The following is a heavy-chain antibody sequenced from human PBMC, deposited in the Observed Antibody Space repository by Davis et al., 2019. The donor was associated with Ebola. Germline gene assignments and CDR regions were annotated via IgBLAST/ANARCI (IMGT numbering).Heavy chain of an antibody. Sequence: AASVKVSCKASGYTFTSYGISWVRQAPGQGLEWMGWISAYNGNTNYAQKLQGRVTMTTDTSTSTAYIELRGLRSDDTAVYYCARDNGGSSPHYYYYYYGMDVWGQGTTVTVSS. D-gene: IGHD6-6*01. CDR2: ISAYNGNT. CDR3: ARDNGGSSPHYYYYYYGMDV. CDR1: GYTFTSYG. V-gene: IGHV1-18*01. J-gene: IGHJ6*02.